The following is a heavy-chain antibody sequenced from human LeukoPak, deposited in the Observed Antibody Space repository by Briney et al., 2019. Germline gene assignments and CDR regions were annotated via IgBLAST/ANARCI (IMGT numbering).Heavy chain of an antibody. V-gene: IGHV1-2*02. CDR2: INPNSGGT. D-gene: IGHD3-16*02. J-gene: IGHJ4*02. CDR3: ARDRGYDYVWGSYRYVGFDY. CDR1: GYTFTGYY. Sequence: ASVTVSCKASGYTFTGYYMHWVRQAPGQGLEWMGWINPNSGGTNYAQKFQGRVTITRNTSISTAYMELSSLRSDDTAVYYCARDRGYDYVWGSYRYVGFDYWGQGTLVTVSS.